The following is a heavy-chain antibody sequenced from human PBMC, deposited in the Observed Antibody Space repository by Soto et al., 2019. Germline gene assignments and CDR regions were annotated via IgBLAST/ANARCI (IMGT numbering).Heavy chain of an antibody. J-gene: IGHJ5*01. CDR2: ISATGGGT. D-gene: IGHD3-16*01. CDR3: AKDRRAGGNSAFYFDS. CDR1: GFNLSNYA. V-gene: IGHV3-23*01. Sequence: QPXGSLRLSCAASGFNLSNYAMSWVRQAPGKGLEWVSLISATGGGTYYADSVKGRFTISRDNSHNTLYLQVHSLTAEDTAVYYCAKDRRAGGNSAFYFDSWGQGAQVTVSS.